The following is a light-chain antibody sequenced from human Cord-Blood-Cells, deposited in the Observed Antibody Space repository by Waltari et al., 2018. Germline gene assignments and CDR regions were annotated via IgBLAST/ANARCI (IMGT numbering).Light chain of an antibody. V-gene: IGLV2-11*01. CDR1: SSDVGGYNY. J-gene: IGLJ3*02. Sequence: QSALTQPRSVSGSPGQSVTISCTGTSSDVGGYNYVSWYQQHPGKAPNLMIYDVSKRPSGVPDRFSGSKSGNTASLTISGLQAEDEADYYCCSYAGSYPLVFGGGTKLTVL. CDR3: CSYAGSYPLV. CDR2: DVS.